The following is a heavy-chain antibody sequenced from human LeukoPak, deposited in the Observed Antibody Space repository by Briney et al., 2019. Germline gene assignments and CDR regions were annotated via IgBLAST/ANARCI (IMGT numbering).Heavy chain of an antibody. CDR3: ARGEGPYYYDSSGYQH. Sequence: GESLKISCKGSGYSFTSYWIGWVRQMPGKGLEWMGIIYPGDSDTRYSPSFRGQVTISADKSISTAYLQWSSLKASDTAMYYCARGEGPYYYDSSGYQHWGQGTLVTVSS. CDR1: GYSFTSYW. D-gene: IGHD3-22*01. J-gene: IGHJ4*02. V-gene: IGHV5-51*01. CDR2: IYPGDSDT.